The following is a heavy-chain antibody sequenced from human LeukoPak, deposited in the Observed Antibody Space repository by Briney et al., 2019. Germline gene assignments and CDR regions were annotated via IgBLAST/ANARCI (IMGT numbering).Heavy chain of an antibody. J-gene: IGHJ4*02. D-gene: IGHD6-13*01. Sequence: GGSLRLSCTASGFTFTGYALHWVRRAPGKGLEWVAVISSDGRDKHHADSVKGRFTISRDNSKNTLYLQTNSLRAEDTAVYYCARDLRRIADYYFDFWGQGTLVTVSS. V-gene: IGHV3-30*03. CDR2: ISSDGRDK. CDR3: ARDLRRIADYYFDF. CDR1: GFTFTGYA.